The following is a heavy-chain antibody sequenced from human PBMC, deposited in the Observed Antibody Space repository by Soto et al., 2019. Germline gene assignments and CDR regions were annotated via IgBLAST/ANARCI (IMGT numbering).Heavy chain of an antibody. Sequence: EVQLVESGGGLVQPGGSLRLSCAASGFTFSTYWMNWVRQAPGKWLEWVANIKEDGSEEYYVDSVKGQFTISRDNAKNSLFLDMNSLRGEDTAVYYCARDWGAPGRGSAFGYYYHFGMDVWGQGTTVTVPS. J-gene: IGHJ6*02. CDR2: IKEDGSEE. D-gene: IGHD3-16*01. CDR3: ARDWGAPGRGSAFGYYYHFGMDV. V-gene: IGHV3-7*05. CDR1: GFTFSTYW.